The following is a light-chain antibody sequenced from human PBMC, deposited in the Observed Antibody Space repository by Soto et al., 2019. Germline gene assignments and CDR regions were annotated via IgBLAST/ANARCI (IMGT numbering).Light chain of an antibody. CDR2: EAS. V-gene: IGKV3-11*01. J-gene: IGKJ4*01. CDR1: QTVSSS. CDR3: QQHINWPLT. Sequence: EIVLTQSPGTLSLSPGERATLSCRASQTVSSSLAWYQQKLGQAPRLLIYEASNRATGIPARFSGSGSGADFTLTISSLEPEDFALYYCQQHINWPLTFGGGTKVDIK.